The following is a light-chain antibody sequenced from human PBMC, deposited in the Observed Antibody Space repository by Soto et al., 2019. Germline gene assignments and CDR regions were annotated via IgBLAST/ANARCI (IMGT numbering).Light chain of an antibody. V-gene: IGKV3-20*01. CDR2: GAS. Sequence: EIVLTQSPGTLSLSPGERATLSCRASQSVSSSYLAWYQQKPGEAPRLLLYGASGRATGIPHRFSGSGSATDFSLTINRLEPADFAVYYCQQYCSTPPVTFGQGTRLEIK. CDR1: QSVSSSY. CDR3: QQYCSTPPVT. J-gene: IGKJ5*01.